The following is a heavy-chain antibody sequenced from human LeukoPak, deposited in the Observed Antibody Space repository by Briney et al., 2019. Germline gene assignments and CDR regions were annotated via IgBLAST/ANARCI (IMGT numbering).Heavy chain of an antibody. CDR2: IYYSGST. D-gene: IGHD2-2*01. CDR1: GGSISSYY. Sequence: SETLSLTCTVSGGSISSYYWSWIRQPPGKGLEWIGYIYYSGSTNYNPSLKSRVTISVDTSKNQFSLKLSSVTAADTAVYYCAGAHIEVVPAAGYGSYYYGMDVWGQGTTVTVSS. V-gene: IGHV4-59*01. J-gene: IGHJ6*02. CDR3: AGAHIEVVPAAGYGSYYYGMDV.